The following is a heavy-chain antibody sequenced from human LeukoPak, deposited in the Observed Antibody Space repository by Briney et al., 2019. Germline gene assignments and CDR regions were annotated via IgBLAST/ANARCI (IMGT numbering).Heavy chain of an antibody. CDR3: ARRSSGWYPGWFDP. Sequence: SETLSLTCIVSGASISSDYWSWIRQPPGKGLEWIGYIFFSGSTNYNPSLKSRVTISVDTSKNQFSLKLSSVTAADTAVYYCARRSSGWYPGWFDPWGQGTLVTVSS. V-gene: IGHV4-59*08. CDR1: GASISSDY. J-gene: IGHJ5*02. CDR2: IFFSGST. D-gene: IGHD6-19*01.